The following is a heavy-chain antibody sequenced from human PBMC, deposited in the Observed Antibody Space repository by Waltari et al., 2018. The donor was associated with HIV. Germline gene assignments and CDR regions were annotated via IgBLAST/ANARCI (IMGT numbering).Heavy chain of an antibody. CDR2: SYYSGST. D-gene: IGHD3-9*01. CDR1: GGSISSYY. Sequence: QVQLQESGPGLVKPSETLSLTCTVSGGSISSYYWSWIRQPPGKGLEWIGNSYYSGSTNYTPSLKSRVTISVDTSKNHFSLKRSSVTAADTAVYYCARTGLTYYFDYWGQGTLVTVSS. J-gene: IGHJ4*02. CDR3: ARTGLTYYFDY. V-gene: IGHV4-59*08.